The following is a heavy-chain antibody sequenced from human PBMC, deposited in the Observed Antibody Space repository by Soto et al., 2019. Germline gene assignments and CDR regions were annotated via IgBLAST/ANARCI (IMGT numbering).Heavy chain of an antibody. CDR3: ASYQSYRLDY. V-gene: IGHV1-18*01. CDR2: ISTSNGDA. J-gene: IGHJ4*01. CDR1: GYTFTSYG. D-gene: IGHD4-4*01. Sequence: QVQLVQSGVEVKKPGASVKVSCKASGYTFTSYGISWVRQAPGQGLEWMGWISTSNGDAVYAQKLQGRVTMTTDTSMSNASLELSSLRSDDTAGYCCASYQSYRLDYWGQGTPVTVSS.